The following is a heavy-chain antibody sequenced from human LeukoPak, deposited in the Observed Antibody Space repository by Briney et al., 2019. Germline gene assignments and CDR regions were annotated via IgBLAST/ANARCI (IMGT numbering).Heavy chain of an antibody. V-gene: IGHV1-46*01. CDR3: ARGPSRPGGGFDP. CDR2: INPSGGST. Sequence: ASVKVSCKASGYTFTSYYMHWVRQAPGQGLEWMGIINPSGGSTSYAQKFQGRVTMTRNTSISTAYMELSSLRSEDTAVYYCARGPSRPGGGFDPWGQGTLVTVSS. D-gene: IGHD3-16*01. J-gene: IGHJ5*02. CDR1: GYTFTSYY.